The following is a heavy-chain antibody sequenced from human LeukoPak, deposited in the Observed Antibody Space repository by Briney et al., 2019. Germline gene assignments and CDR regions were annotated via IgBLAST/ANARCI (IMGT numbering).Heavy chain of an antibody. CDR2: IRSKAYGGTT. J-gene: IGHJ4*02. CDR1: GFTFGDYA. D-gene: IGHD5-18*01. V-gene: IGHV3-49*04. CDR3: AKSRWDTAMASLDY. Sequence: PGGSLRLSCTASGFTFGDYAMSWVRQAPGKGLEWVGFIRSKAYGGTTEYAASVKGRFTISRDDSKSIGYLQMNSLKTEDTAVYYCAKSRWDTAMASLDYWGQGTLVTVSS.